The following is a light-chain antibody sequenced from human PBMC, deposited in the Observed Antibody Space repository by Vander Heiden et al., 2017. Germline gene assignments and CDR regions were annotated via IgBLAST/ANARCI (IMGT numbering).Light chain of an antibody. CDR3: QQSYSTLGWT. J-gene: IGKJ1*01. CDR2: AAS. Sequence: DIQMTQSPSYLSASVGARVTITCRASQSISSYLNWYQQKPGKAPKLLIDAASSLQSGVPSRFSGSGSGTDFTLTISSLQPEDFATYYCQQSYSTLGWTFGQGTKVEIK. V-gene: IGKV1-39*01. CDR1: QSISSY.